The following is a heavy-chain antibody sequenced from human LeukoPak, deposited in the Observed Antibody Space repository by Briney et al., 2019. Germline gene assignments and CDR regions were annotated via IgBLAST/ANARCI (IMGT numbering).Heavy chain of an antibody. D-gene: IGHD5-12*01. V-gene: IGHV1-69*13. J-gene: IGHJ4*02. CDR3: ALAFSGYDRWFPEPPDQ. CDR2: IITNLAST. Sequence: ASVTVSYKASGSAFSGYTITWVRQAPGQGLEWVGGIITNLASTNYAQKFQGRVTIDDSTSTAYMQLRSLTSEDTAFYYCALAFSGYDRWFPEPPDQWGQGTLVTVSS. CDR1: GSAFSGYT.